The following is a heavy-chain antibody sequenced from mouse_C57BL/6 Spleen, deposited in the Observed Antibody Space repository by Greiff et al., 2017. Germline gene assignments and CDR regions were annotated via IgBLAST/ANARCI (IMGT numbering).Heavy chain of an antibody. CDR1: GFSLSTFGMG. CDR3: ARVPHYYGSRGWYFDV. Sequence: QVQLKESGPGILQPSQTLSLTCSFSGFSLSTFGMGVGWIRQPSGKGLEWLAHIWWDDDKYYNPALKSRLTISKDTSKNQVFLKIANVDTADTATYYCARVPHYYGSRGWYFDVWGTGTTVTVSS. D-gene: IGHD1-1*01. J-gene: IGHJ1*03. CDR2: IWWDDDK. V-gene: IGHV8-8*01.